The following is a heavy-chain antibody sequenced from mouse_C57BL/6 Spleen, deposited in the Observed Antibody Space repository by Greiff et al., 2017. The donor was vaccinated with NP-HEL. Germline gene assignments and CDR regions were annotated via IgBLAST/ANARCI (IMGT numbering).Heavy chain of an antibody. V-gene: IGHV2-4*01. CDR2: IWSGGST. CDR1: GFSFTSYG. Sequence: QVQLKQSGPGLVQPSQSLSITCTVSGFSFTSYGVHWVRQPPGKGLEWLGVIWSGGSTDYNAAFISRLSISKDNSKSQVFFKMNNLQADDTALYYCAKILGYAMHSWPQGTSVTVSS. D-gene: IGHD4-1*01. CDR3: AKILGYAMHS. J-gene: IGHJ4*01.